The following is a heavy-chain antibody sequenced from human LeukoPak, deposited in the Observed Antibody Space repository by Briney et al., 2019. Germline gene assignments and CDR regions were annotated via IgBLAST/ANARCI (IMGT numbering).Heavy chain of an antibody. J-gene: IGHJ4*02. CDR1: GYTFTSYG. CDR3: ARDYYGSGSYYNSGSLD. D-gene: IGHD3-10*01. Sequence: SVKVSCKASGYTFTSYGISWVRQAPGQGLEWMGWISAYNGNTNYAQKLQGRVTMTTDTSTSTAYMELRSLRSDDTAVYYCARDYYGSGSYYNSGSLDWGQGTLVTVSS. CDR2: ISAYNGNT. V-gene: IGHV1-18*01.